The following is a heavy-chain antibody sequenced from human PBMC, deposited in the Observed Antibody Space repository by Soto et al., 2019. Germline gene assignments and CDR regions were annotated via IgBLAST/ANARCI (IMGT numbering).Heavy chain of an antibody. Sequence: ASVKVSCKASGGTFSSYAISWVRQAPGQGLEWMGGIIPIFGTANYAQKFQGRVTITADESTSTAYMELSSLRSEDTAVYYCARWLIRDSSGWSLYYYYYGMDVWGQGTTVTVSS. CDR3: ARWLIRDSSGWSLYYYYYGMDV. J-gene: IGHJ6*02. V-gene: IGHV1-69*13. CDR1: GGTFSSYA. CDR2: IIPIFGTA. D-gene: IGHD6-19*01.